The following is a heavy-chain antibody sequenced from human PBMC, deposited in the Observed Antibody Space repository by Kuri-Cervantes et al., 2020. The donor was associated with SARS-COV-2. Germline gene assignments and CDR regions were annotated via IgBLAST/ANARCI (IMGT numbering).Heavy chain of an antibody. CDR1: GGSISSYY. J-gene: IGHJ4*02. D-gene: IGHD1-1*01. CDR2: IYYSGST. V-gene: IGHV4-59*01. Sequence: SETLSLTCTVSGGSISSYYWSWIRQPPGKGLEWIGYIYYSGSTNYNPSLKSRVTISVDTSKNQFSLKLSSVTAADTAVYYCARALGTTGDYWGQGTRVTGAS. CDR3: ARALGTTGDY.